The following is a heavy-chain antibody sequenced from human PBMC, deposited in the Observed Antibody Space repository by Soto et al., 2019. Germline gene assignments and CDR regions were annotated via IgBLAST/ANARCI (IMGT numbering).Heavy chain of an antibody. CDR2: ISGSDDST. J-gene: IGHJ4*02. D-gene: IGHD2-8*01. CDR1: GFTFSSYA. CDR3: VRDLSHCGEGVCSS. V-gene: IGHV3-23*01. Sequence: PGGSLRLSCAASGFTFSSYAMSWVRQAPGKGLEWVSVISGSDDSTYYADSVKGRFTISRDNSKNTLYLQMNSLRAEDTAVYYCVRDLSHCGEGVCSSWGQGTRVTSPQ.